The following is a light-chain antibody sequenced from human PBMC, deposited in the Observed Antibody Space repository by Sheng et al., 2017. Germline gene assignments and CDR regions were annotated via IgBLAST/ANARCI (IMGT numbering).Light chain of an antibody. CDR3: QQYYSTPYT. CDR1: QDISNY. CDR2: DAS. V-gene: IGKV1-33*01. J-gene: IGKJ2*01. Sequence: DIQMTQSPSSLSASVGDRVTITCQASQDISNYLNWYQQKPGKAPKLLIYDASNLETGVPSRFSGSGSGTDFTFTISSLQAEDVAVYYCQQYYSTPYTFGQGTKLEI.